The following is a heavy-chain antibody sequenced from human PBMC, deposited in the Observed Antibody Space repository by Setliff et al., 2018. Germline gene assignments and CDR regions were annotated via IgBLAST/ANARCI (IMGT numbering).Heavy chain of an antibody. CDR2: IYYSGST. J-gene: IGHJ4*02. V-gene: IGHV4-39*01. CDR1: GGSISSSSYY. Sequence: ETLSLTCTVSGGSISSSSYYWGWIRQPPGKGLEWIGSIYYSGSTYYNPSLKSRVTISVDTSKNQFSLKVSSVTAADTAVYYCARSFSRREKFLLDYWGQGALVTVS. CDR3: ARSFSRREKFLLDY.